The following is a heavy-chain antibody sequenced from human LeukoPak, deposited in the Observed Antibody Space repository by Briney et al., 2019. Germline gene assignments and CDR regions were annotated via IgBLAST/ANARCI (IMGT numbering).Heavy chain of an antibody. CDR2: INWNGGTT. CDR1: GFTFDDYG. J-gene: IGHJ4*02. V-gene: IGHV3-20*04. CDR3: ARDLWGSSSSQLATFDY. Sequence: GGSLRLSCAASGFTFDDYGMAWVRHAPGKGLEWVAGINWNGGTTAYADSVKGRFTISRDNAKNSLYFQMNSLRAEDTAFYYCARDLWGSSSSQLATFDYWGPGTPVTV. D-gene: IGHD6-6*01.